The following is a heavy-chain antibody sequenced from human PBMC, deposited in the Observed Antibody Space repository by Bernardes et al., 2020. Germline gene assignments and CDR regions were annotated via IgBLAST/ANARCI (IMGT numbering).Heavy chain of an antibody. J-gene: IGHJ6*02. Sequence: GSLRLSCAASGFTFSSYGMHWVRQAPAKGLEWLAVISYDGSNKYYADSVKGRFTISRDNSKNTLYLQMNSLRAEDTAVYYCAKDSGSEIFGVVIPWAYYYYGMDVWGQGTTVTVSS. D-gene: IGHD3-3*01. CDR1: GFTFSSYG. V-gene: IGHV3-30*18. CDR2: ISYDGSNK. CDR3: AKDSGSEIFGVVIPWAYYYYGMDV.